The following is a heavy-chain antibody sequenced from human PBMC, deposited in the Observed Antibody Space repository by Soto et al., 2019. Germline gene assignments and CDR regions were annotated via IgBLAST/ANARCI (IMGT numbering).Heavy chain of an antibody. CDR2: IKQDGSEK. Sequence: EVQLVESGGGLVQPGGSLRLSCAASGFTFSSYWMSWVRQAPGKGLEWVANIKQDGSEKYYVDSVKGRFTISRDNAKNSLYLHMNSLRDEDTAVYYCARALSSGWYDFDYWGQGTLVTVSS. CDR3: ARALSSGWYDFDY. CDR1: GFTFSSYW. V-gene: IGHV3-7*04. J-gene: IGHJ4*02. D-gene: IGHD6-19*01.